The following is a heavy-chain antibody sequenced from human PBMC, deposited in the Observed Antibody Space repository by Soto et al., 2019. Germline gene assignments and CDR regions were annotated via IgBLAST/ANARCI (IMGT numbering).Heavy chain of an antibody. CDR1: GFTFSSYS. D-gene: IGHD3-3*01. CDR2: ISSSSSTI. CDR3: ATHARTLSGSTYYYYYYMDV. Sequence: GGSLRLSCAASGFTFSSYSMNWVRQAPGKGLEWVSYISSSSSTIYYAGSVKGRFTISRDNAKNSLYLQMNSLRAEDTAVYYCATHARTLSGSTYYYYYYMDVWGKGTTVTVSS. J-gene: IGHJ6*03. V-gene: IGHV3-48*01.